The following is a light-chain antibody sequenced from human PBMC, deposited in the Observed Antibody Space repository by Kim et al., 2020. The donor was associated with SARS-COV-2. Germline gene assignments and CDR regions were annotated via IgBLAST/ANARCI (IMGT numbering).Light chain of an antibody. V-gene: IGLV3-1*01. CDR3: QAWDSSTVV. CDR1: KLGDKY. J-gene: IGLJ2*01. Sequence: VCPGQTARITCSGDKLGDKYACWYQQKPGQSPVLVIYQDSKRPSGIPERFSGSNSGNTATLTISGTQAMDEADYYCQAWDSSTVVFGGGTQLTVL. CDR2: QDS.